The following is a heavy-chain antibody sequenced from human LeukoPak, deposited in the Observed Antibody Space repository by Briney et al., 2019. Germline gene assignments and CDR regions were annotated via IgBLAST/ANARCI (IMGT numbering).Heavy chain of an antibody. Sequence: GGSLRLSCAASGFTFSSYAMTWVRQAPRKGLEWVSTISGDGTETFYADSVKGRFTISRDNSKNTHYLQMSSLRAEDTGIYYCAKGGHYSLFDYWGQGTLVTVSS. CDR3: AKGGHYSLFDY. CDR1: GFTFSSYA. V-gene: IGHV3-23*01. CDR2: ISGDGTET. J-gene: IGHJ4*02. D-gene: IGHD4-11*01.